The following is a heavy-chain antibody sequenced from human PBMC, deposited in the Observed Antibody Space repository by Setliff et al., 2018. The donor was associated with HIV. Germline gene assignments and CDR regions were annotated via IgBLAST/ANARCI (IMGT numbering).Heavy chain of an antibody. CDR2: IYYSGST. Sequence: SETLSLTCTVSGGSISSYYWSWIRQPPGKGLEWIGYIYYSGSTNYNPSLKSRVTISVDTSKNQFSLKLSSVTAADTAVYYCARGDYDYYYYMDVWGKGTTVTVSS. CDR3: ARGDYDYYYYMDV. CDR1: GGSISSYY. J-gene: IGHJ6*03. V-gene: IGHV4-59*01.